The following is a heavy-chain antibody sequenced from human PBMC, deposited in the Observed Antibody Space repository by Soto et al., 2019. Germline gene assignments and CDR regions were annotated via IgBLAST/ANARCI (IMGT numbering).Heavy chain of an antibody. CDR1: WDSSKNPGYR. CDR2: IYYTGTI. CDR3: VRMKTGGSRPVDH. Sequence: FQTLPLPRTVFWDSSKNPGYRRTLIPQPPGEGLEYIGYIYYTGTISYKPSLQSRAAISLDTSKNQFSLKLTSATATDTAVYYCVRMKTGGSRPVDHWGQGTLVTSPQ. J-gene: IGHJ4*02. V-gene: IGHV4-30-4*08. D-gene: IGHD2-15*01.